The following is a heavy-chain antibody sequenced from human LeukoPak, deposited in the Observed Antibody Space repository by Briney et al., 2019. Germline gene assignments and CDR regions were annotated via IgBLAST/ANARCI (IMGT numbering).Heavy chain of an antibody. D-gene: IGHD5/OR15-5a*01. CDR2: ISSSTSYI. J-gene: IGHJ4*02. CDR3: ARVSSSYFDY. V-gene: IGHV3-21*01. Sequence: PGGSLRLSCVASGFTFSSYRMNWVRQAPGKGLEWVSSISSSTSYIYYADSVKGRFTISRDNAENSLYLQMNSLRAEDTAVYYCARVSSSYFDYWGQGTLVTVSS. CDR1: GFTFSSYR.